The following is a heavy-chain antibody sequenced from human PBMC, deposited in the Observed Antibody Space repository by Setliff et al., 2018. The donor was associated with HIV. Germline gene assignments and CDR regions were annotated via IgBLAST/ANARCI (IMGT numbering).Heavy chain of an antibody. D-gene: IGHD6-19*01. CDR2: ILRTGERK. CDR1: GFTFSNYA. J-gene: IGHJ4*02. V-gene: IGHV3-23*01. Sequence: GGSLRLSCAASGFTFSNYAMSWVRQAPGEGLEWVSAILRTGERKFYADSVKGLFTISRDNSKNTVYLQMNSLRAEDTSEYYCARELAASGLGYFDSWRRGILVTVSS. CDR3: ARELAASGLGYFDS.